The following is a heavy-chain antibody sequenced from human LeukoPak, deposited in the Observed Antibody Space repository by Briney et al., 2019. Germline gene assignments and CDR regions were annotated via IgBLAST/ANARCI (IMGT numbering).Heavy chain of an antibody. CDR2: FSFIVVTT. Sequence: GRSLRLSCAASGFTSSSYWMSWVRPAPGKGLGWVSTFSFIVVTTYYADSVTGRFTISRDNSKNTLCLQMNRLRAEDTAVYYCAKDFSVYKYDSRVLDYWGQGTLVTVSS. V-gene: IGHV3-23*01. D-gene: IGHD3-22*01. CDR1: GFTSSSYW. CDR3: AKDFSVYKYDSRVLDY. J-gene: IGHJ4*02.